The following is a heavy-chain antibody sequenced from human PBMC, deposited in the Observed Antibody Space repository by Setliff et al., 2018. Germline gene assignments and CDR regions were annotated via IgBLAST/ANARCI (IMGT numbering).Heavy chain of an antibody. D-gene: IGHD2-21*01. Sequence: GSVKVSCKASGYSFTLYAMHWMRQAPGQRLEWMGWMNIDNGKTEYSQEFQDRVTFTRDTFAETAYMELRSLTSDDVAVYYCARGYCDGIGCPAPLYYFDSWGQGTLVTVSS. CDR3: ARGYCDGIGCPAPLYYFDS. J-gene: IGHJ4*02. CDR1: GYSFTLYA. V-gene: IGHV1-3*03. CDR2: MNIDNGKT.